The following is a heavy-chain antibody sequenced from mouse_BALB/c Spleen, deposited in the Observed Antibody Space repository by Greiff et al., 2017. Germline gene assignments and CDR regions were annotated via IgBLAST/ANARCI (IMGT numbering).Heavy chain of an antibody. J-gene: IGHJ2*01. CDR3: TRDGNYEGNYFDY. CDR2: ISSGGSYT. Sequence: EVQGVESGGGLVKPGGSLKLSCAASGFTFSSYTMSWVRQTPEKRLEWVATISSGGSYTYYPDSVKGRFTISRDNAKNTLYLQMSSLKSEDTAMYYCTRDGNYEGNYFDYWGQGTTLTVSS. V-gene: IGHV5-6-4*01. CDR1: GFTFSSYT. D-gene: IGHD2-1*01.